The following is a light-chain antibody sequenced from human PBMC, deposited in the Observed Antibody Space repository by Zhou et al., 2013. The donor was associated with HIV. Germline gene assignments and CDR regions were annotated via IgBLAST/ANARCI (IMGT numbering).Light chain of an antibody. CDR3: QQSFSIPRT. V-gene: IGKV1-5*03. CDR2: KAS. CDR1: QSISSW. Sequence: DIQMTQSPSTLSASVGDRVTITCRASQSISSWLAWYQQKPGKAPKLLIYKASSLESGVPSRFSGSGSGTEFTLTISSLQPDDFATYYCQQSFSIPRTFGGGTKVDMK. J-gene: IGKJ4*01.